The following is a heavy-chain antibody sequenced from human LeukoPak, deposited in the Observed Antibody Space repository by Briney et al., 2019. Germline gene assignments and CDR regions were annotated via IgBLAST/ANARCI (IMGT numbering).Heavy chain of an antibody. CDR3: ARLFGYYDTSGYLKQSAFDI. Sequence: SETLSLTCIVSGGSISSNNYYWCWIRQPPGKGLEWIGSIHYSGSTYHNPSLKSRVTISVDTSKNQFSLKLYSVTAADTAVYYCARLFGYYDTSGYLKQSAFDIWGQGTMVTVSS. D-gene: IGHD3-22*01. V-gene: IGHV4-39*01. CDR2: IHYSGST. J-gene: IGHJ3*02. CDR1: GGSISSNNYY.